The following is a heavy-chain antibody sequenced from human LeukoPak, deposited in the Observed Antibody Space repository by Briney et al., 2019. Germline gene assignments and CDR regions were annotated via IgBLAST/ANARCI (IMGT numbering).Heavy chain of an antibody. J-gene: IGHJ4*02. V-gene: IGHV3-74*01. Sequence: GGSLRLSCAASGFTFSSYWMYWVRQAPGKGLVWVSRINSDGSGTTYVDSVKGRFTISRDNAKNTLYLQMNSLRAEDTAVYYCVRGGSGWSYRGQGTLVTVSS. CDR2: INSDGSGT. CDR1: GFTFSSYW. CDR3: VRGGSGWSY. D-gene: IGHD6-19*01.